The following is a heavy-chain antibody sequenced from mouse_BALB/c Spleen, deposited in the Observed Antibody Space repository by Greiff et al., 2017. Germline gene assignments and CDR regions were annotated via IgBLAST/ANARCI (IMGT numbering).Heavy chain of an antibody. CDR3: ARTLGYYAMDY. D-gene: IGHD4-1*01. J-gene: IGHJ4*01. Sequence: EVKLMESGPGLVKPSQTVSLTCTVTGISITTGNYRWSWIRQFPGNKLEWIGYIYYSGTITYNPSLTSRTTITRDTSKNQFFLEMNSLTAEDTATYYCARTLGYYAMDYWGQGTSVTVSS. CDR2: IYYSGTI. V-gene: IGHV3-5*02. CDR1: GISITTGNYR.